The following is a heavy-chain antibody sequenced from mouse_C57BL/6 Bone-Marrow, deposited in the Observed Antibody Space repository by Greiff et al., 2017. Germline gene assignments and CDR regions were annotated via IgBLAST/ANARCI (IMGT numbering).Heavy chain of an antibody. Sequence: VNLVESGPGLVAPSQSLSITCTVSGFSLTSYGVHWVRQPPGKGLEWLVVIWSDGSTTYNSALKSRLSISKDNSKSQVFLKMNSLQTDDTAMYYCARHDPYYYGSSPLAMDYWGQGTSVTVSS. D-gene: IGHD1-1*01. CDR2: IWSDGST. CDR3: ARHDPYYYGSSPLAMDY. CDR1: GFSLTSYG. J-gene: IGHJ4*01. V-gene: IGHV2-6-1*01.